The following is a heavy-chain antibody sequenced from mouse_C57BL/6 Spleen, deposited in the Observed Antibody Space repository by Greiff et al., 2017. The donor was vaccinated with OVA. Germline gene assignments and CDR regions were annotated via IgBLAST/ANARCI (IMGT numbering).Heavy chain of an antibody. V-gene: IGHV14-3*01. CDR3: ARAVDGYSYYFDY. CDR2: IDPANGNT. CDR1: GFNINNTY. D-gene: IGHD2-3*01. Sequence: VQLQQSVAELVRPGASVKLSCTASGFNINNTYMHWVKQRPEQGLEWIGRIDPANGNTKYAPKFQGKATITADPSSNTADLQLSSLTSEDTAIYYCARAVDGYSYYFDYWGQGTTLTVSS. J-gene: IGHJ2*01.